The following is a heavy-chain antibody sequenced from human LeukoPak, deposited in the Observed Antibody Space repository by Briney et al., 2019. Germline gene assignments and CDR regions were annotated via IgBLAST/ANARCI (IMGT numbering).Heavy chain of an antibody. J-gene: IGHJ4*02. CDR2: ISSSSTYI. CDR1: GFTFSSYA. CDR3: ASELHY. V-gene: IGHV3-21*01. Sequence: GGSLRLSCADSGFTFSSYAMCGVRPAPGMGLEGVSSISSSSTYIFYADSVKGRFTISRDNAKDSLYLQMNSLRAEDTGVYYCASELHYWGPGTLVTVSS.